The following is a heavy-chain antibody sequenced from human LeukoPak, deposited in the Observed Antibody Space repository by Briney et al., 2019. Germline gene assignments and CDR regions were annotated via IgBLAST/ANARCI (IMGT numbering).Heavy chain of an antibody. V-gene: IGHV3-48*03. CDR2: ISSSGSTI. CDR3: ARATRAAAGTDAFDI. J-gene: IGHJ3*02. D-gene: IGHD6-13*01. CDR1: GFTFSSYE. Sequence: PGGSLRLSCAASGFTFSSYEMNWVRQAPGKGLEWVSYISSSGSTIYYADSVKGRFTISRDNAKNSLYLQMNSLRAEDTAVYYCARATRAAAGTDAFDIWGQGTMVTVSS.